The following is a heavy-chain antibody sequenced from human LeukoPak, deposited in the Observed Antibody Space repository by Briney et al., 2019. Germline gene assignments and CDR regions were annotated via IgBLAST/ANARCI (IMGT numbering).Heavy chain of an antibody. Sequence: SETLSLTCTVSGGSISSSSYYWGWIRQPPGEGLEWIGSIYYSGSTYYNPSLKSRVTISVDTSKNQFSLKLSSVTAADTAVYYCARITVGAMGDWGQGTLVTVSS. D-gene: IGHD1-26*01. V-gene: IGHV4-39*01. J-gene: IGHJ4*02. CDR1: GGSISSSSYY. CDR3: ARITVGAMGD. CDR2: IYYSGST.